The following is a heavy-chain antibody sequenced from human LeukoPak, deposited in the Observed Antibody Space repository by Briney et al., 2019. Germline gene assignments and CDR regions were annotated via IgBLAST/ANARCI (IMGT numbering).Heavy chain of an antibody. CDR3: ARHTYDFWSGYYFDY. CDR1: GYTFTGYY. V-gene: IGHV1-18*04. CDR2: ISAYNGNT. D-gene: IGHD3-3*01. J-gene: IGHJ4*02. Sequence: ASVKVSCKASGYTFTGYYMHWERQPPAQGLEWVGWISAYNGNTNYAQKLQGRVTMTTDTSTSTAYMELRSLRSDDTAVYYCARHTYDFWSGYYFDYWGQGTLVTVSS.